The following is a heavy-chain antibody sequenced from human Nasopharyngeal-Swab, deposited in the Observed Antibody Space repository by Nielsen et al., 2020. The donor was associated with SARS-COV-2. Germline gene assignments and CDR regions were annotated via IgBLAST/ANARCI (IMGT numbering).Heavy chain of an antibody. J-gene: IGHJ4*02. CDR3: ARDHPHTAIDY. Sequence: WIRQPPGKGLEWVSSISSSSSYIYYADSVKGRFTISRVNAKNSLYLQMNSLRAEDTAVYYCARDHPHTAIDYWGQGTLVTVSS. CDR2: ISSSSSYI. D-gene: IGHD5-18*01. V-gene: IGHV3-21*01.